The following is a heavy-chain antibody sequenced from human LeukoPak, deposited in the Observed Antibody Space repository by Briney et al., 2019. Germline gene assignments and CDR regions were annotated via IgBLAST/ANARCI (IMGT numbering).Heavy chain of an antibody. D-gene: IGHD2-2*01. V-gene: IGHV4-34*01. J-gene: IGHJ4*02. CDR2: INHSGST. CDR1: GGSFSGYY. Sequence: PSETLSLTCAVYGGSFSGYYWSWIRQPPGKGLEWIGEINHSGSTNYNPSLKSRVTISVDTSKNQFSLKLSSVTAAGTAVYYCARAPGDASSTSCYVMDYWGQGTLVTVSS. CDR3: ARAPGDASSTSCYVMDY.